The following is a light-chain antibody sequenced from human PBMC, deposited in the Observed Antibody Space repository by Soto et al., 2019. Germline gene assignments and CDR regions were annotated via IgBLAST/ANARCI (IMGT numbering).Light chain of an antibody. J-gene: IGLJ3*02. CDR3: NSYTSNDILV. Sequence: QSALTQPASVSGSPGQSITISCTGTTSDIGGYKYVSWYQQYPGKAPKLIIYEVSARPSGISHRFSGSKSGNTASLTISGLQPEDEADYYCNSYTSNDILVFGGGTKVTVL. CDR2: EVS. CDR1: TSDIGGYKY. V-gene: IGLV2-14*01.